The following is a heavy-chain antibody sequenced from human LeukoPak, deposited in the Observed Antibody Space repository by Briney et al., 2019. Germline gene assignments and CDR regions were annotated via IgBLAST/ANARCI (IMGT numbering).Heavy chain of an antibody. D-gene: IGHD4-17*01. J-gene: IGHJ1*01. CDR1: GSTFSNYW. CDR3: ATGVSKVTTDFANY. Sequence: GESLTLSCEGSGSTFSNYWISWVRQVPGKGLEWMGRIDPSDSYTKYSPSFEGHVTISVDKSISTAFLQWNSLKASDSAMYYCATGVSKVTTDFANYWGQGTQVAVSS. CDR2: IDPSDSYT. V-gene: IGHV5-10-1*01.